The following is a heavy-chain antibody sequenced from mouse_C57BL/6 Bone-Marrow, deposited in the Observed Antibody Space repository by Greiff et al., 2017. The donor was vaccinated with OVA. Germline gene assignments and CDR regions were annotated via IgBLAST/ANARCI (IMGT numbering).Heavy chain of an antibody. CDR2: IYPGSGST. CDR1: GYTFTSYW. V-gene: IGHV1-55*01. Sequence: QVQLQQPGAELVNPGASVKMSCKASGYTFTSYWITWVKQRPGQGLEWIGDIYPGSGSTNYNEKFKSKATLTVDTSSSTAYMQLSSLTSEDSAVYYCARRDRGNYGCEDYWGQGTTLTVSS. D-gene: IGHD2-1*01. CDR3: ARRDRGNYGCEDY. J-gene: IGHJ2*01.